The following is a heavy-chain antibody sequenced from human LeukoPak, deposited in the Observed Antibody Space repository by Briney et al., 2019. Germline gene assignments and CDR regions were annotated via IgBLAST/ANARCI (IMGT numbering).Heavy chain of an antibody. CDR2: IYYSGST. CDR3: ARGGSSCSTSWTWSTP. J-gene: IGHJ5*02. Sequence: SETLSLTCTVSGGSISSYYWSWIRQPPGKGLEWIGYIYYSGSTNYNPSLKSRVTISVDTSKNQFSLKLSSVTAADTAVYYWARGGSSCSTSWTWSTPGGQGTLVTVPS. CDR1: GGSISSYY. D-gene: IGHD6-13*01. V-gene: IGHV4-59*01.